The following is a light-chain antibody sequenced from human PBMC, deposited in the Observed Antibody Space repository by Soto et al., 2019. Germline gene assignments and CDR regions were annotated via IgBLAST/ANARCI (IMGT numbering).Light chain of an antibody. CDR3: SSFAGGNIYV. Sequence: QSVLTQPPSASGSPGQSVTISCTGTSSDVGGYNYVSWHQQHPGKAPKLIIYDVTKRPSGVPDRFSGSKSGYTASLTVSGLQAEDGADYYCSSFAGGNIYVFGTGTKLTVL. J-gene: IGLJ1*01. CDR2: DVT. CDR1: SSDVGGYNY. V-gene: IGLV2-8*01.